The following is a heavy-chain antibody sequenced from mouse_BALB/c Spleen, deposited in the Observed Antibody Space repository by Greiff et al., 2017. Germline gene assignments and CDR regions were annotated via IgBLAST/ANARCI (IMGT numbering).Heavy chain of an antibody. Sequence: VQLKESGAELVRPGASVKLSCKASGFNINDYYMHWVKQRPEQGLEWIGWIDPENGNTIYDPKFQGKASITADTSSNTAYLQLSSLTSEDTAVYYCARRGYGSSYVSYGYFDVWGAGTTVTVSS. CDR1: GFNINDYY. J-gene: IGHJ1*01. V-gene: IGHV14-1*02. D-gene: IGHD1-1*01. CDR2: IDPENGNT. CDR3: ARRGYGSSYVSYGYFDV.